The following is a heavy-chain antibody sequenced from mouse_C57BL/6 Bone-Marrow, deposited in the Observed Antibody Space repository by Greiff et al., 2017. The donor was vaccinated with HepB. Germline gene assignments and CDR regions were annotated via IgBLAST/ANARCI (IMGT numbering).Heavy chain of an antibody. J-gene: IGHJ1*03. V-gene: IGHV5-9-1*02. D-gene: IGHD2-3*01. CDR3: TRDPSGYYVKWYFDV. Sequence: EVKVVESGEGLVKPGGSLKLSCAASGFTFSSYAMSWVRQTPEKRLEWVAYISSGDDYIYYADTVKGRFTISRDNARNTLYLQMRSLKSEDTAMYYCTRDPSGYYVKWYFDVWGTGTTVTVSS. CDR1: GFTFSSYA. CDR2: ISSGDDYI.